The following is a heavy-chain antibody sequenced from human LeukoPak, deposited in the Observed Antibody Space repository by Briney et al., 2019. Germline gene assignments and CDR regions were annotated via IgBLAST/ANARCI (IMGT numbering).Heavy chain of an antibody. CDR2: ISSSGSTI. CDR1: GFTFSDYY. CDR3: AREYYDSSGYSHFDY. V-gene: IGHV3-11*01. D-gene: IGHD3-22*01. Sequence: PGGSLRLSCAASGFTFSDYYMSWIRRAPGKGLEWVSYISSSGSTIYYADSVKGRFTISRDNAKNSLYLQMNSLRAEDTAVYYCAREYYDSSGYSHFDYWGQGTLVTVSS. J-gene: IGHJ4*02.